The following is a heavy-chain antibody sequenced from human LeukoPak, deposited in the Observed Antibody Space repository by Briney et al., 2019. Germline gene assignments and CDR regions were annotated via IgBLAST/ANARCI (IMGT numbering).Heavy chain of an antibody. J-gene: IGHJ5*02. D-gene: IGHD6-19*01. CDR3: ARDREDRGHSSGWYEDKYWFDP. CDR1: GGTFSSYA. CDR2: IIPIFGTA. Sequence: SVKVSCKASGGTFSSYAISWVRQAPGQGLEWMGGIIPIFGTANYAQKFQGRVTITADEPTSTAYMELSSLRSEDTAVYYCARDREDRGHSSGWYEDKYWFDPWGQGTLVTVSS. V-gene: IGHV1-69*13.